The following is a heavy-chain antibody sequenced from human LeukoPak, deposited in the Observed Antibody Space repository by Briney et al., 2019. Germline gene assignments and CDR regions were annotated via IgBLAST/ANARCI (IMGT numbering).Heavy chain of an antibody. J-gene: IGHJ4*02. Sequence: SETLSLTCTVSGGSIRSTTHCWSWIRQPPGKGLEWMGYIYHSGTTNYNPSLRSRVTISVDTSKNQFSLKLSSVTAADTAVYYCATMKAVRVNDFWSGYPDYWGQGTLVTVSS. D-gene: IGHD3-3*01. CDR2: IYHSGTT. CDR1: GGSIRSTTHC. CDR3: ATMKAVRVNDFWSGYPDY. V-gene: IGHV4-61*01.